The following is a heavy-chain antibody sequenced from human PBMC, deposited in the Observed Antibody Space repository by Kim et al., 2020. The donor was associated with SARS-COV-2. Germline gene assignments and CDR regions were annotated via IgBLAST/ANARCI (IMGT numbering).Heavy chain of an antibody. D-gene: IGHD3-3*01. CDR2: ICYSGST. Sequence: SETLSLTCTVSGGSISSYYWSWIRQPPGKGLEWIGYICYSGSTNYNPSLKSRVTISVDTSKNQFSLKLSSVTAADTAVYYCARLRGDFWSGYYGYYYYY. J-gene: IGHJ6*03. CDR1: GGSISSYY. V-gene: IGHV4-59*08. CDR3: ARLRGDFWSGYYGYYYYY.